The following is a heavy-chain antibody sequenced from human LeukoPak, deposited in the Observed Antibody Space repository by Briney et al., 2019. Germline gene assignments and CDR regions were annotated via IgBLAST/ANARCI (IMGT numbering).Heavy chain of an antibody. CDR1: GYTFTSYD. CDR2: MNPNSGNT. Sequence: ASVKVSCKASGYTFTSYDINWVRQATGQGLEWMGWMNPNSGNTGYAQKFQGRVTMTRNTSISTAYMELSSLRSEDTAVYYCARSDHYDFWSGYYRLFDYWGQGTLVTVSS. J-gene: IGHJ4*02. CDR3: ARSDHYDFWSGYYRLFDY. D-gene: IGHD3-3*01. V-gene: IGHV1-8*01.